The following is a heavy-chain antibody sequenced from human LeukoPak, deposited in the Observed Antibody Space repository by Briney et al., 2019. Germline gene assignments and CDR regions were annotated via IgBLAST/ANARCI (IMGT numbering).Heavy chain of an antibody. Sequence: SVKVSCKASGGTFSSYTISWVRQAPGQGLEWMGRIIPILGIANYAQKFRGRVTITADKSTSTAYMELSSLRSEDTAVYYCATGANIAAAGTGLGYWGQGTLVTVSS. CDR1: GGTFSSYT. V-gene: IGHV1-69*02. CDR2: IIPILGIA. J-gene: IGHJ4*02. D-gene: IGHD6-13*01. CDR3: ATGANIAAAGTGLGY.